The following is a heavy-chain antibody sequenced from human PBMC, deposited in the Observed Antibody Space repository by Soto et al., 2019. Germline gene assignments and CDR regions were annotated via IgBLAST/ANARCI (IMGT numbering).Heavy chain of an antibody. D-gene: IGHD2-15*01. CDR3: ARDIRCSGGSCYNVWFDP. CDR1: GGSISSYY. CDR2: IYYSGST. Sequence: SETLSLTCTVSGGSISSYYWSWIRQPPGKGLEWTGYIYYSGSTNYNPSLKSRVTISVDTSKNQFSLKLSSVTAADTAVYYCARDIRCSGGSCYNVWFDPWGQGTLVTVSS. V-gene: IGHV4-59*01. J-gene: IGHJ5*02.